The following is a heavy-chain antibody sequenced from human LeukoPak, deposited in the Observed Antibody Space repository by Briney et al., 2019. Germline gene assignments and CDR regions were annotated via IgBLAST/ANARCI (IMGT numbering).Heavy chain of an antibody. D-gene: IGHD3-3*01. Sequence: SETLSLTCAVYGGSFSSYYWSWIRQPPGKGLEWIGEINHSGSTNYNPSLKSRVTISVDTSKNQFSLKLSSVTAADTAVYYCARVAAGVLRFLEWFDRTSRARRFDPWGQGTLVTVSS. V-gene: IGHV4-34*01. CDR2: INHSGST. CDR1: GGSFSSYY. CDR3: ARVAAGVLRFLEWFDRTSRARRFDP. J-gene: IGHJ5*02.